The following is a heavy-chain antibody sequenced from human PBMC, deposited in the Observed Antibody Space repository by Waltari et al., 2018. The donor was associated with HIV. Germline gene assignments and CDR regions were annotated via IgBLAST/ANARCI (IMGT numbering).Heavy chain of an antibody. CDR1: GFSFTKYG. J-gene: IGHJ1*01. D-gene: IGHD6-19*01. Sequence: QVRLVQSGAEVKKPGASVKVSCKASGFSFTKYGFSWVRQAPGQGLEWMGLIQTHTGDTDSAGKVQGRVTMTRDTFANTMYMELTTLKSDDSAIYYCVRYLRPMGKSGWYDSWGQGTVVTFSS. CDR3: VRYLRPMGKSGWYDS. CDR2: IQTHTGDT. V-gene: IGHV1-18*04.